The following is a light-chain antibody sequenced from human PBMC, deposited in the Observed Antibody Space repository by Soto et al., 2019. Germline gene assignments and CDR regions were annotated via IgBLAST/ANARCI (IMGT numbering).Light chain of an antibody. CDR3: SSYSTSTTPFV. CDR2: EVS. CDR1: SSDIGVYNY. V-gene: IGLV2-14*01. Sequence: QSALTQPASVSGSPGQSITVSCTGTSSDIGVYNYVSWYQQHPGKAPKLIISEVSNRPSGVPNRFSGSKSGNTASLTISGLQAEDEADYSCSSYSTSTTPFVFGTGTKLTVL. J-gene: IGLJ1*01.